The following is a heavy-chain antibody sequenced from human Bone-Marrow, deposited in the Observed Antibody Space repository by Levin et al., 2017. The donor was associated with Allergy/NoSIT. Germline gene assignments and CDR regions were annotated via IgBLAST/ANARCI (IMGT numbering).Heavy chain of an antibody. D-gene: IGHD5-18*01. CDR1: GYSFTSYW. CDR3: ARQRGYSYGYKDYYYYYGMDV. CDR2: IYPGDSDT. J-gene: IGHJ6*02. V-gene: IGHV5-51*01. Sequence: RGESLKISCKGSGYSFTSYWIGWVRQMPGKGLEWMGIIYPGDSDTRYSPSFQGQVTISADKSISTAYLQWSSLKASDTAMYYCARQRGYSYGYKDYYYYYGMDVWGQGTTVTVSS.